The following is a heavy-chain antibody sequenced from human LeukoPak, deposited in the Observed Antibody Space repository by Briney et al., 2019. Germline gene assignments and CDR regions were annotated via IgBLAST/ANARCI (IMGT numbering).Heavy chain of an antibody. CDR1: GFSFSDKG. CDR3: ATLDHGTGWFFDN. D-gene: IGHD6-19*01. CDR2: IDTISGTI. J-gene: IGHJ4*02. V-gene: IGHV3-48*04. Sequence: GGSLRLSCAASGFSFSDKGMNWVRLAPGKGLEWISYIDTISGTIHYADSVKGRFTISRDNAKNSLYLQMNSLRAEDTAVYYCATLDHGTGWFFDNWGQGTLVTVSS.